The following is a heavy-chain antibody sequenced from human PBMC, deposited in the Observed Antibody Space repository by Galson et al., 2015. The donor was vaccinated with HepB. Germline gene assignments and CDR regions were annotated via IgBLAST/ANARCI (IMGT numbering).Heavy chain of an antibody. D-gene: IGHD4-23*01. CDR3: ARLRTTVVKRYFDY. CDR2: IYYSGST. Sequence: SETLSLTCTVSGGSISSSSYYWGWIRQPPGKGLEWIGSIYYSGSTYYNPSLKSRVTISVDTSKNQFSLKLSSVTAADTAVYYCARLRTTVVKRYFDYWGQGTLVTVSS. CDR1: GGSISSSSYY. V-gene: IGHV4-39*01. J-gene: IGHJ4*02.